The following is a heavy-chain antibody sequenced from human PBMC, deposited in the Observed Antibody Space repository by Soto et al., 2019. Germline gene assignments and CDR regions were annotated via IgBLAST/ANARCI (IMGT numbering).Heavy chain of an antibody. J-gene: IGHJ4*02. V-gene: IGHV3-30*18. CDR3: AKAVDITVRGVPPSDY. D-gene: IGHD3-10*01. CDR2: ISYDGSNK. Sequence: QVQLVESGGGVVQPGRSLRLSCAASGFIFHNYGMHWVRQAPGKGLEWVAVISYDGSNKYYADSVKGRFTISRGNSKNILYLQMNSLRTEDTAVYYCAKAVDITVRGVPPSDYWGQGSLVTVSS. CDR1: GFIFHNYG.